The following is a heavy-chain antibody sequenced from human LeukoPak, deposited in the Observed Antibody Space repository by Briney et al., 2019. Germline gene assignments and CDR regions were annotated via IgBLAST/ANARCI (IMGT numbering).Heavy chain of an antibody. J-gene: IGHJ4*02. Sequence: GGSLRLSCAASGFTFSNYGMHWVRQAPGKGLEWVAVIWYDGSNKYYADSVKGRFTIARDNPKNTVYLQMNSLRAEDTAKYYCAKDTAGRFDYWGQGTLVTASS. D-gene: IGHD3-10*01. V-gene: IGHV3-33*06. CDR3: AKDTAGRFDY. CDR2: IWYDGSNK. CDR1: GFTFSNYG.